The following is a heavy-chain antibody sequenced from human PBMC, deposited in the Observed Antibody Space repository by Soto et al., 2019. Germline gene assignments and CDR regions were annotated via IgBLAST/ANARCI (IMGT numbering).Heavy chain of an antibody. J-gene: IGHJ3*02. D-gene: IGHD6-19*01. CDR3: ARDLYYSSGRYFDHDAFDI. V-gene: IGHV1-18*01. CDR2: ISPHNDRT. Sequence: QVQLVQSGADVKKPGASVKVSCKASGYNFTSYGISWVRQAPGQGLEWMGWISPHNDRTKYARRFQDRVTMTTETPTSTVYMELGSLRSDDTAVYYCARDLYYSSGRYFDHDAFDIWGQGTVFTVSS. CDR1: GYNFTSYG.